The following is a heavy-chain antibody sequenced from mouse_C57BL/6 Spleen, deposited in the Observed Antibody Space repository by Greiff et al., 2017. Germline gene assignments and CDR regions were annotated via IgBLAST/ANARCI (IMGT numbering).Heavy chain of an antibody. D-gene: IGHD1-1*01. Sequence: QVQLQQSGAELVRPGTSVKMSCKASGYTFTNYWIGWAKQRPGHGLEWIGDIYPGGGYTNYNEKFKGKATLTADTSSNTAYLQLSSLTSEDTAVYYCTTTLGYYGPAYFDYWGQGTTLTVSS. J-gene: IGHJ2*01. CDR1: GYTFTNYW. CDR3: TTTLGYYGPAYFDY. CDR2: IYPGGGYT. V-gene: IGHV1-63*01.